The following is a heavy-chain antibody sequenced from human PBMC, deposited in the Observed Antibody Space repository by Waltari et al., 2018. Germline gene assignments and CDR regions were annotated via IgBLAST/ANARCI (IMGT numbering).Heavy chain of an antibody. D-gene: IGHD6-19*01. CDR2: IKQDGSEK. J-gene: IGHJ4*02. CDR3: ASEPLSSGWYGY. Sequence: EVQLVESGGGLVQPGGSLRLSCAASGFTFSRYWMSWVRQAPGKGLEWVANIKQDGSEKYYVDSVKGRFTISRDNAKNSLYLQMNSLRAEDTAVYYCASEPLSSGWYGYWGQGTLVTVSS. V-gene: IGHV3-7*01. CDR1: GFTFSRYW.